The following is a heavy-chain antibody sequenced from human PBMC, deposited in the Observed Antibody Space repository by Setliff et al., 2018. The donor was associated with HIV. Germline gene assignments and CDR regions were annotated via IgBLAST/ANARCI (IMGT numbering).Heavy chain of an antibody. CDR1: GGSICTYY. CDR3: ARVQMAYAAFDV. D-gene: IGHD4-17*01. V-gene: IGHV4-59*01. CDR2: IYFTGSS. Sequence: SQTLSLTCTVSGGSICTYYWSWIRQPPGKGLEWIGSIYFTGSSDNNPSLKSRVTLSVDTSKHQFSLKLSSVTAADTAVYYCARVQMAYAAFDVWGQGTMVTVSS. J-gene: IGHJ3*01.